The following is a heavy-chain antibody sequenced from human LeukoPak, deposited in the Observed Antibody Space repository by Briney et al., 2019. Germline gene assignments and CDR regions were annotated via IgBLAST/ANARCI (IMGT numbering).Heavy chain of an antibody. V-gene: IGHV3-43D*03. J-gene: IGHJ4*02. CDR3: AKDITKKTYYDILTGYYPGLNYFVY. CDR2: ISWDGGST. CDR1: GFTFDDYA. D-gene: IGHD3-9*01. Sequence: GGSLRLSCAASGFTFDDYAMHWVRQAPGKGLEWVSLISWDGGSTYYADSVKGRFTISRDNSKNSLYLQMNSLRAEDTALYYCAKDITKKTYYDILTGYYPGLNYFVYWGQGTLVTVSS.